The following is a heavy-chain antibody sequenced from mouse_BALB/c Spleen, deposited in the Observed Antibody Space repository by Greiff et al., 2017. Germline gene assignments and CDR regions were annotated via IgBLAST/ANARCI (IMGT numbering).Heavy chain of an antibody. CDR3: AREGKTYYDYDAAY. Sequence: QVQLQQSGAELMKPGASVKISCKATGYTFSSYWIEWVKQRPGHGLEWIGEILPGSGSTNYNEKFKGKATFTADTSSNTAYMQLSSLTSEDSAVYYCAREGKTYYDYDAAYWGQGTLVTVSA. CDR1: GYTFSSYW. CDR2: ILPGSGST. J-gene: IGHJ3*01. V-gene: IGHV1-9*01. D-gene: IGHD2-4*01.